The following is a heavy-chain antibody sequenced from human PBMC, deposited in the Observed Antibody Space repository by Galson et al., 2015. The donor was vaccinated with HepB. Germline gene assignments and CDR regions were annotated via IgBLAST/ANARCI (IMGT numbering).Heavy chain of an antibody. D-gene: IGHD6-19*01. V-gene: IGHV1-69*04. CDR2: IIPILGIA. J-gene: IGHJ4*02. Sequence: SVKVSCKASGGTFSSYTISWVRQAPGQGLEWMGRIIPILGIANYAQKFQGRVTITADKSTSTAYMELSSLRSEDTAVYYCARDLSIAVAGKFDYWGQGTLVTVSS. CDR3: ARDLSIAVAGKFDY. CDR1: GGTFSSYT.